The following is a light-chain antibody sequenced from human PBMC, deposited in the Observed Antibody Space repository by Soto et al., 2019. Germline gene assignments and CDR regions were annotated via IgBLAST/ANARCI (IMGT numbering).Light chain of an antibody. Sequence: EIVMTQSPATLSVSPGERATLSCRASQSVSSNLAWYQQKPGQAPRLLIYGASTRATGIPARFSGSGSGTEFTLTISSLLSEDFAVYYCQQYNNSPPAITFGGGIKVEIK. CDR1: QSVSSN. J-gene: IGKJ4*01. CDR2: GAS. V-gene: IGKV3-15*01. CDR3: QQYNNSPPAIT.